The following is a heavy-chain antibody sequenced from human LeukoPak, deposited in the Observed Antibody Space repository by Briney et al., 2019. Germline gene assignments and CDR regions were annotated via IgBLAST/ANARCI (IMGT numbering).Heavy chain of an antibody. Sequence: GASVKVSCKASGYTFTSYGISWVRQAPGQGLEWMGWISADNGNTNYAQKLQGRVTMTTDTSTSTAYMELRSLRSDDTAVYYCARYSSSWYGYYYYYYMDVWGKGTTVTVSS. V-gene: IGHV1-18*01. CDR1: GYTFTSYG. J-gene: IGHJ6*03. D-gene: IGHD6-13*01. CDR3: ARYSSSWYGYYYYYYMDV. CDR2: ISADNGNT.